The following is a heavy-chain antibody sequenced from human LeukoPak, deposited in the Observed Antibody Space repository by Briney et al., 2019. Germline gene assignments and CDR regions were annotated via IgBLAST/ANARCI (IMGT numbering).Heavy chain of an antibody. D-gene: IGHD6-19*01. CDR3: ARSGGSGHIAPYYGMDV. Sequence: GGSLRLSCAASGFTVGTNSMSWVRQSPGKGLEWVSVIYSGGSTYYADSVNGRVTISRDNSRNTLFLQMNSLRAEDTALYYCARSGGSGHIAPYYGMDVWGQGTTVTVSS. CDR2: IYSGGST. J-gene: IGHJ6*02. V-gene: IGHV3-53*01. CDR1: GFTVGTNS.